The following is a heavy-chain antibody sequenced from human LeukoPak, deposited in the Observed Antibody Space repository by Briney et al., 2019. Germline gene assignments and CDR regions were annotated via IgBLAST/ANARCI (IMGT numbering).Heavy chain of an antibody. J-gene: IGHJ4*02. CDR3: ARGPTHGDYVNY. Sequence: GGSLRLSCAASGFTFSSYWMHWVRQAPGKGLVWVSRINSDGTTISYADSVKGRFTISRDNAKNTLYLQVNSLRAEDTAVYYCARGPTHGDYVNYWGQGTRVTVSS. V-gene: IGHV3-74*01. D-gene: IGHD4-17*01. CDR2: INSDGTTI. CDR1: GFTFSSYW.